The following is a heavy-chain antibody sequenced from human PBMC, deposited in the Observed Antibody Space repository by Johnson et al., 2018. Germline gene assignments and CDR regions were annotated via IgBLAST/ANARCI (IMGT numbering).Heavy chain of an antibody. CDR3: ARPREYYGDYGPQANSYYYYYDGMDV. J-gene: IGHJ6*02. D-gene: IGHD4-17*01. CDR1: GGTFSSYA. CDR2: IIPIFGTA. Sequence: QVQLVESGAEVKKPGSSVKVSCKASGGTFSSYAISWVRQAPGHGLEWMGGIIPIFGTANYAQKFQGSVTITADGSTSPAYMELGSLGSEDTAVYYCARPREYYGDYGPQANSYYYYYDGMDVWGQGTAVTVSS. V-gene: IGHV1-69*01.